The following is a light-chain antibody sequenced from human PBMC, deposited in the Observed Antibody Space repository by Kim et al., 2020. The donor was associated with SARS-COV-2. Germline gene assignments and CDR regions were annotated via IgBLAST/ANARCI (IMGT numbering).Light chain of an antibody. V-gene: IGLV6-57*03. CDR2: EDN. CDR3: QSNGSSKV. J-gene: IGLJ3*02. CDR1: SGSIGSNH. Sequence: NFMLTQPHSVSESPGKTITISCTRSSGSIGSNHVQWYLQRPGSAPTTLIYEDNQRPSGVPDRFSGSIDRSSNSASLTISGLKTEDEADSYCQSNGSSKVFAGGTKLTVL.